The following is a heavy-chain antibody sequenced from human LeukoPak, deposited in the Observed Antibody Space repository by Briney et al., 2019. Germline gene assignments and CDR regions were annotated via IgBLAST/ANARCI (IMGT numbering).Heavy chain of an antibody. J-gene: IGHJ6*03. D-gene: IGHD3-10*01. CDR1: GFSFRTYS. Sequence: GGSLRLSCAASGFSFRTYSMNWVRQAPGRGLEWVSSISPTSWTIYQADSVKGRFSVSRDNAKNSVFLQMDSLRAEDEAVYYCARDGPGSGSLWQYYYMDVWGKGTTVTVSS. CDR2: ISPTSWTI. CDR3: ARDGPGSGSLWQYYYMDV. V-gene: IGHV3-21*01.